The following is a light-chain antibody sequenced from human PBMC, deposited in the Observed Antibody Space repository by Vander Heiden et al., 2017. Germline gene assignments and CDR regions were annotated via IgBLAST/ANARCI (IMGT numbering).Light chain of an antibody. J-gene: IGLJ2*01. Sequence: QSVLTQPPPVPAAPGQKVTISCSGSSSNIGNNPISWYQQFSGTAPKLLIYDNDKRPSGTPDRFSGSKSGTSATLGITGLQTGDEADYYCGTWDSSLTVVVCGGGTKLTVL. CDR2: DND. V-gene: IGLV1-51*01. CDR3: GTWDSSLTVVV. CDR1: SSNIGNNP.